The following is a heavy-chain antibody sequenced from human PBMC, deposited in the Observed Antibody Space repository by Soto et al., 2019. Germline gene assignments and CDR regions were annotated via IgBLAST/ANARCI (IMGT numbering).Heavy chain of an antibody. Sequence: GGALRLSCEGTGFTFSSYTMNWVRRAPGKGLEWVSSISSRSTNTHYADSVRGRFTISRDNAKRSLYLQMNSLRAEDTAVYYCAREPLYYFAYWSQGTLVTVSS. V-gene: IGHV3-21*01. CDR3: AREPLYYFAY. J-gene: IGHJ4*02. CDR1: GFTFSSYT. CDR2: ISSRSTNT.